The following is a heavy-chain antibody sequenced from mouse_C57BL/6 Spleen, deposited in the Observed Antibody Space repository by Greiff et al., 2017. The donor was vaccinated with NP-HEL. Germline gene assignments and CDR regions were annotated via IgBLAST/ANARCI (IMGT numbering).Heavy chain of an antibody. CDR1: GYTFTSYW. CDR3: ARSSTMVTTGYAMDY. CDR2: IHPNSGST. J-gene: IGHJ4*01. Sequence: VQLQQPGAELVKPGASVKLSCKASGYTFTSYWMHWVKQRPGQGLEWIGMIHPNSGSTNYNEKFKSQATLTVDKPSSTAYMQLSSLTSEDSAVYYCARSSTMVTTGYAMDYWGQGTSVTVSS. D-gene: IGHD2-2*01. V-gene: IGHV1-64*01.